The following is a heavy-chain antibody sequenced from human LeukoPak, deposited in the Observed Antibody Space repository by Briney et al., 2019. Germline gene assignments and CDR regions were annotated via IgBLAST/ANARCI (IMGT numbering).Heavy chain of an antibody. D-gene: IGHD1-26*01. V-gene: IGHV4-59*01. CDR3: ARDRRHIGSNSASNYFDY. CDR2: IYYSGST. CDR1: GGSISSYY. Sequence: KPSETLSLTCTVSGGSISSYYWSWIRQPAGKGLEWIGCIYYSGSTNYNPSLKSRVNISADTSKNQFSLKLNSVTAADTAVYYCARDRRHIGSNSASNYFDYWGQGTLVTVSS. J-gene: IGHJ4*02.